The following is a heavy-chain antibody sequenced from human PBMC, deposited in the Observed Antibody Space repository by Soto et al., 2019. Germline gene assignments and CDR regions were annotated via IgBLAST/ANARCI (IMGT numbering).Heavy chain of an antibody. CDR3: AKFYGGDSAHTYTLDP. Sequence: ASVKVSCKASGYTFTSYGISWVRQAPGQGLEWMGWISAYNGNTNYAQKFQGKVTITADTSKNTLYLQMNSLRADDTALYYCAKFYGGDSAHTYTLDPWGQGTLVTVSS. J-gene: IGHJ5*02. V-gene: IGHV1-18*01. CDR1: GYTFTSYG. D-gene: IGHD2-21*02. CDR2: ISAYNGNT.